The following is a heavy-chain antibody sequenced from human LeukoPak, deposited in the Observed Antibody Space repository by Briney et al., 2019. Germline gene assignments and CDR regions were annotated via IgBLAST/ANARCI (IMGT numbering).Heavy chain of an antibody. CDR3: ARQLWFGELPNYFDY. CDR2: IYPGDSHT. V-gene: IGHV5-51*01. J-gene: IGHJ4*02. CDR1: GYSFSSYW. D-gene: IGHD3-10*01. Sequence: GESLKISCQVSGYSFSSYWIGWVRQKPGEGLEWMGIIYPGDSHTRYSPSFQGQVTISADKSINTAYLQWSSLKASDTAMYYCARQLWFGELPNYFDYWGQGTLVTVSS.